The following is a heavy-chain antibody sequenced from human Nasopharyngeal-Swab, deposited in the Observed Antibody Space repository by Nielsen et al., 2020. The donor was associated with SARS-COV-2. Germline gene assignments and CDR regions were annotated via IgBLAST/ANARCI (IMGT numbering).Heavy chain of an antibody. D-gene: IGHD4-17*01. CDR1: GYTFTSYY. CDR3: ARVPTVGGDYTDGDHWFDP. V-gene: IGHV1-46*01. Sequence: ASVKVSCKASGYTFTSYYMHWVRQAPGQGLEWMGIINPSGGGTSYAQKFQGRVTMTRDTSTSTVYMELSSLRSEDTAVYYCARVPTVGGDYTDGDHWFDPWGQGTLVTVSS. CDR2: INPSGGGT. J-gene: IGHJ5*02.